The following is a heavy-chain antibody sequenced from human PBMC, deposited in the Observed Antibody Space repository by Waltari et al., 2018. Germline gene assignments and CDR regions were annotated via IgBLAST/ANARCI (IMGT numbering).Heavy chain of an antibody. CDR3: ARQPPTTVPTPRSPFDT. CDR1: GGSITTRSYH. V-gene: IGHV4-39*07. CDR2: IHIIGRT. Sequence: QPQLQESGPGLEKPSETLSLTCTVSGGSITTRSYHWAWIRPTPGKGLGWIGSIHIIGRTYYNPSLRSRFTMSVDTSNNQFSLKLTSVTAADTAVYYCARQPPTTVPTPRSPFDTWGQGTMVSVSS. J-gene: IGHJ3*02. D-gene: IGHD4-17*01.